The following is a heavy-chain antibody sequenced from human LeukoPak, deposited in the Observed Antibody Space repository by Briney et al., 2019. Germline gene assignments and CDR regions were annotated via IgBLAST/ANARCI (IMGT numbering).Heavy chain of an antibody. CDR2: IYPTDSAT. V-gene: IGHV5-51*01. CDR3: ARRGYDILTDYYFDY. D-gene: IGHD3-9*01. J-gene: IGHJ4*02. CDR1: GYIFTTYW. Sequence: GESLKISCKGSGYIFTTYWIGWVRQMPGKGLEWMGIIYPTDSATKYSPSFQGQVTISVDKSNSTAYLRWSSLKASDTAMYYCARRGYDILTDYYFDYWGQGTLVTVSS.